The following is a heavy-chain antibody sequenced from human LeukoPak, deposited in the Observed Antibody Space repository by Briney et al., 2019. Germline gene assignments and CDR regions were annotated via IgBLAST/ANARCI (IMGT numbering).Heavy chain of an antibody. J-gene: IGHJ5*02. D-gene: IGHD3-22*01. V-gene: IGHV3-48*03. Sequence: PGGSLRLSCAASGFTFSSYEMNWVCQAPGKGLEWLAYISGSGTTTQYADSVRGRFTISRDNAKNSLYLQVNSLRAGDTAVYYCAREIVDYGSSGYGWFDPWGQGILVTVSS. CDR3: AREIVDYGSSGYGWFDP. CDR2: ISGSGTTT. CDR1: GFTFSSYE.